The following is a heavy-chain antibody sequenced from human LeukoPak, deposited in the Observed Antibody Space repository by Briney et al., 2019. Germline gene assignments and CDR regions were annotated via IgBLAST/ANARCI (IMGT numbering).Heavy chain of an antibody. J-gene: IGHJ4*02. D-gene: IGHD2-15*01. CDR2: IKSKTDGGTT. V-gene: IGHV3-15*01. Sequence: AGSLTLSCAASGFTFSNAWMSWVRQPPGKGLEWVGRIKSKTDGGTTDYAAPGKGRFAISRDASKNTLYLPMNSVKTAYTAGYYRTPGVGVVGVVAAAPPLSYFDYWGQGTLITVSS. CDR1: GFTFSNAW. CDR3: TPGVGVVGVVAAAPPLSYFDY.